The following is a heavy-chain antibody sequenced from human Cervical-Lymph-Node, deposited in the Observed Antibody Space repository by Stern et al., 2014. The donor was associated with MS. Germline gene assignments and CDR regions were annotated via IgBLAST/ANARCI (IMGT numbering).Heavy chain of an antibody. CDR2: INGDGTVS. J-gene: IGHJ4*02. CDR1: GFNFRTYW. D-gene: IGHD1-1*01. Sequence: VQLVQPGGGIVQPGGSLMISCVASGFNFRTYWMHWVRQGPGKGLEWVSRINGDGTVSTYADSVRGRFTISRNNANNTMSLQLDNLRVEDTAIYYCASAYRASWGQGTLVTVST. V-gene: IGHV3-74*02. CDR3: ASAYRAS.